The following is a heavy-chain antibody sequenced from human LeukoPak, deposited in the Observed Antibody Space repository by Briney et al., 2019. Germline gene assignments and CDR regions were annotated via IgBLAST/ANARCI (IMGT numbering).Heavy chain of an antibody. CDR2: ISSSGSYI. V-gene: IGHV3-21*01. CDR3: ARDLRSSGYYAFDY. Sequence: GGSLRLSCAASRFTFSSYSMNWVRQAPGKGLEWVSSISSSGSYIYYADSVKGRFTISRDNAKNSLYLQMNSLRAEDTAVYYCARDLRSSGYYAFDYWGQGTLVTVSS. J-gene: IGHJ4*02. D-gene: IGHD3-22*01. CDR1: RFTFSSYS.